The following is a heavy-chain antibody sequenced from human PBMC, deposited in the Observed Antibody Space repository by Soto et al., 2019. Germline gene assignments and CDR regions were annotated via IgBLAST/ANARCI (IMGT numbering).Heavy chain of an antibody. D-gene: IGHD6-19*01. CDR2: INSDGSST. CDR1: GFTFSSYW. Sequence: GGSLRLSCASSGFTFSSYWMYWVRQAPGEGLVWVSRINSDGSSTSYADSVKGRFTISRDNAKNTLYLQMNSLRAEDTAVYYCAREGYSSGWYVTFSVYYYYMDVWGKGTTVTVSS. V-gene: IGHV3-74*01. J-gene: IGHJ6*03. CDR3: AREGYSSGWYVTFSVYYYYMDV.